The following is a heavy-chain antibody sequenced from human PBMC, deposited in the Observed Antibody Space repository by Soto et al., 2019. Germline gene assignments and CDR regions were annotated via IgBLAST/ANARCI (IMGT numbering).Heavy chain of an antibody. Sequence: QVQLVESGGGVVQPGRSLRLACATSGFVFNNYGMHWVRQAPGKGLEWVAVLWSDGTTKHYADSVMGRFTISRDYSKNTLFLQMNSLRVEDTALYYCARVGGTFAHDFDNWGQGTLVTVSS. CDR3: ARVGGTFAHDFDN. CDR2: LWSDGTTK. V-gene: IGHV3-33*01. J-gene: IGHJ4*02. CDR1: GFVFNNYG. D-gene: IGHD1-26*01.